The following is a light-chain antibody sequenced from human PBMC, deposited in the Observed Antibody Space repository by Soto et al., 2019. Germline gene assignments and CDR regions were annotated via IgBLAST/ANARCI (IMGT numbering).Light chain of an antibody. J-gene: IGKJ2*01. CDR2: GAS. CDR3: QQRSIWPRNT. CDR1: RDISNS. Sequence: DIQMTQSPSSVSASVGDRLTITCRASRDISNSLAWYQQTPGKAPKLLLRGASSLHRGVPSRFSGGGAGTEFTLTISSLQPEDVAVYYCQQRSIWPRNTFGLGTKLEIK. V-gene: IGKV1-12*01.